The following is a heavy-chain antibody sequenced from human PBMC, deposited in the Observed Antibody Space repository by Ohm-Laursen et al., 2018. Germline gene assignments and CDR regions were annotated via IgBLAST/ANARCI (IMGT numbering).Heavy chain of an antibody. CDR2: ISSSGSA. J-gene: IGHJ4*02. V-gene: IGHV4-4*07. CDR3: ARLDTEPRYYDFWSGLTRYFDY. D-gene: IGHD3-3*01. Sequence: SETLSLTCNVSGVSISSFYWSWIRQSAGKGLECIGRISSSGSANYNPSLKSRVTMSVDTSKKQFSLRLSSVTAADTAVYYCARLDTEPRYYDFWSGLTRYFDYWGQGTLVTVSS. CDR1: GVSISSFY.